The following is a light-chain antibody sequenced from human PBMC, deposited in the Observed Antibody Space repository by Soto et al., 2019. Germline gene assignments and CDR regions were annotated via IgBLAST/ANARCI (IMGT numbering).Light chain of an antibody. Sequence: QSALTQPASVSGSPGQSITISCTGISSDIGGYNYVSWYQQLPGKAPKLMIYDVSNRRSGVSNRFSGSKSGNTASLTISGHQAEDEADYYCYSYTSSSTVLFGGGTKLTVL. CDR2: DVS. CDR1: SSDIGGYNY. V-gene: IGLV2-14*03. CDR3: YSYTSSSTVL. J-gene: IGLJ2*01.